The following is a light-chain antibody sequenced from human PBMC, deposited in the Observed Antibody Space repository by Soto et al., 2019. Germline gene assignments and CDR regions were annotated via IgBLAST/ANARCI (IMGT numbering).Light chain of an antibody. CDR1: SSNIGSNT. CDR3: AAWDDSLKGPV. V-gene: IGLV1-44*01. Sequence: QSVLTQPPSASGTPGQRVTISCSGSSSNIGSNTVNWYQQLPGTAPKLLIYSNNQRPSGVPDRFSGSKSGTSASLAISGLHAEDEADYYCAAWDDSLKGPVFGGGTKLTVL. CDR2: SNN. J-gene: IGLJ2*01.